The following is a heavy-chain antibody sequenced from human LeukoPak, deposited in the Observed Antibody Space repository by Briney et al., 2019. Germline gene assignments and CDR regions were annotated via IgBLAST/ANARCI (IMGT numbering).Heavy chain of an antibody. V-gene: IGHV1-18*01. J-gene: IGHJ4*02. CDR2: ISAYNGNT. Sequence: ASVKVSCKASGYTFTSYGISWVRQAPGQGLEWMGWISAYNGNTNYAQKLQGRVTMTTDTSTSTAYMELRSLRSDDTAVYYCARERTILTGYYRPREDYFDYWGQGTLVTVSS. D-gene: IGHD3-9*01. CDR1: GYTFTSYG. CDR3: ARERTILTGYYRPREDYFDY.